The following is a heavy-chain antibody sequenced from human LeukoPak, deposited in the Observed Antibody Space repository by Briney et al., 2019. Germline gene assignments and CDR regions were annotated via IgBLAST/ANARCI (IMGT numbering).Heavy chain of an antibody. D-gene: IGHD6-25*01. CDR2: INPNSGGT. J-gene: IGHJ5*02. Sequence: GASVKVSCKASGYTFTGYYMHWVPQAPGQGLEWMGRINPNSGGTNYAQKFQGRVTMTRETSISTAYMELSRLRSDDTAVYYCARKRANWFDPWGQGTLVTVSS. CDR1: GYTFTGYY. V-gene: IGHV1-2*06. CDR3: ARKRANWFDP.